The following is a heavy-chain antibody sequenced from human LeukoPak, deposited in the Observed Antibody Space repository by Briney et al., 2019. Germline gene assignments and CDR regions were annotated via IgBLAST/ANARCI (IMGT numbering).Heavy chain of an antibody. CDR3: ARRAAGRPGADYFQH. J-gene: IGHJ1*01. CDR2: ISAGSSSI. D-gene: IGHD3-10*01. CDR1: GFTFSGYS. V-gene: IGHV3-48*02. Sequence: PGGSLRLSCAASGFTFSGYSMNWVRQAVGKGLEWVSYISAGSSSIYYADSVKGRFTISRDNAKNSLYLQMNSLRDEDTAVYYCARRAAGRPGADYFQHWGQGILVTVSS.